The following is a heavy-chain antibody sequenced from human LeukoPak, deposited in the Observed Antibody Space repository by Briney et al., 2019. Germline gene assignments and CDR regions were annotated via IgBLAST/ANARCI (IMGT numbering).Heavy chain of an antibody. J-gene: IGHJ6*02. Sequence: GGSLRLSCAASGSTFSDYYMTWLRQAPGKGLEWLSYISNRGDSVFYADSVKGRFTVSRDNAKRSLYLQIESLRDDDTAVYHCALGTINKDYYFGMDVWGQGTTVTVPS. D-gene: IGHD2-8*01. CDR1: GSTFSDYY. CDR3: ALGTINKDYYFGMDV. V-gene: IGHV3-11*01. CDR2: ISNRGDSV.